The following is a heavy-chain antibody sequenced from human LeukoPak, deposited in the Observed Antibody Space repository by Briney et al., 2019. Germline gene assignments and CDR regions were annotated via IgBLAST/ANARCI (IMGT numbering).Heavy chain of an antibody. J-gene: IGHJ4*02. V-gene: IGHV4-59*08. CDR2: IYSSGST. CDR3: ARQGDYYDSSVSSPWFDY. D-gene: IGHD3-22*01. Sequence: SETLSLTCTVSGGSISSYYWSWIRQPPGKGLEWIGYIYSSGSTNYNPSLKSRVTISADTSKNQFSLKLSSVTAADTAVYYCARQGDYYDSSVSSPWFDYWGQGTLVTVSS. CDR1: GGSISSYY.